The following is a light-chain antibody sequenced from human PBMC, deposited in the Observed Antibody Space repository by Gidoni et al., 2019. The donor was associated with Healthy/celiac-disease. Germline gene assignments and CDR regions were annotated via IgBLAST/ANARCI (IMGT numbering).Light chain of an antibody. CDR1: QDISNY. Sequence: DNQMTQFPSPLAASVGDRVTITCQASQDISNYLNWYQQKPGKAPKLLIYDASNLETGVPSRFSGSGSGTDFTFTISSLQSEDIATYYCQQYDNLPRTFGQGTKVEIK. V-gene: IGKV1-33*01. J-gene: IGKJ1*01. CDR2: DAS. CDR3: QQYDNLPRT.